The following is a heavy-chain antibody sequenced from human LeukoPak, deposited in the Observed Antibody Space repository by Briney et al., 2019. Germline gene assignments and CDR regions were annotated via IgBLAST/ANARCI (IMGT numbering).Heavy chain of an antibody. J-gene: IGHJ6*04. CDR2: INPSGGST. CDR3: AELGITMIGGV. V-gene: IGHV1-46*01. Sequence: GASVKVSCKASGYTFTSYYMNWVRQAPGQGLEWMGIINPSGGSTSYAQKFQGRVTMTRDMSTSTVYMELSSLRSEDTAVYYCAELGITMIGGVWGKGTTVTISS. CDR1: GYTFTSYY. D-gene: IGHD3-10*02.